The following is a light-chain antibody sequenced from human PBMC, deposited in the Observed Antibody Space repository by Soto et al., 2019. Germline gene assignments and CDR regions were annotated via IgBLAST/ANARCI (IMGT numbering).Light chain of an antibody. J-gene: IGLJ2*01. Sequence: QSVLTQPASVSGSPGQSITISCTGTSSDVGGFNYVSWYQQHPDKAPKLMIYNVNNRPSGVSNRFSGSKSGSTASLTISGLQAEDEADYYCSSYTSSDTVLFGGGTKLTVL. CDR1: SSDVGGFNY. V-gene: IGLV2-14*03. CDR2: NVN. CDR3: SSYTSSDTVL.